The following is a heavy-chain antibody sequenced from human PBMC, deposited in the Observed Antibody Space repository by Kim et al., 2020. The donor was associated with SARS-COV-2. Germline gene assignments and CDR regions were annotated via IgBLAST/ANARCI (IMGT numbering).Heavy chain of an antibody. Sequence: ASVKVSCKASGYTFTSYGISWVRQAPGQGLEWMGWISAYNGNTHYAQKLQGRVTMTTDTSTSTAYMELRSLRSDDTAVYYCARGIAVAVDNWFDPWGQGTLVTVSS. CDR2: ISAYNGNT. CDR1: GYTFTSYG. D-gene: IGHD6-19*01. CDR3: ARGIAVAVDNWFDP. J-gene: IGHJ5*02. V-gene: IGHV1-18*04.